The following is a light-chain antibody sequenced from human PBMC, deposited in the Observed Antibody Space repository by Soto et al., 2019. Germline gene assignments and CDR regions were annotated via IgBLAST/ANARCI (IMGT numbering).Light chain of an antibody. Sequence: EIVLTQSPGTLSLSPGERATLSCRASQSLSGGYLAWFQQKPGQTPRLLIYSASNRATGIPDRFSGSGSGTDFTLTISRREPEDFVVYYCQQNGSLPIIFGQGKRLEIK. CDR3: QQNGSLPII. CDR1: QSLSGGY. J-gene: IGKJ5*01. V-gene: IGKV3-20*01. CDR2: SAS.